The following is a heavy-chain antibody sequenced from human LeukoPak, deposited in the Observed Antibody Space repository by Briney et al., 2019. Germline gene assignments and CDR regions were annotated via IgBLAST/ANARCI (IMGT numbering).Heavy chain of an antibody. J-gene: IGHJ4*02. V-gene: IGHV3-48*01. CDR3: ARGGPREYCSSTSCLFDF. D-gene: IGHD2-2*01. Sequence: HAGGSLRLSCAASGFTFSIYSVNWVRQAPGKGLEWVSYISCSSSTIYYADSVKGRLTISRDNAKNTLYLQMNSLRADDTAVYYCARGGPREYCSSTSCLFDFWGQGTLVTVSS. CDR1: GFTFSIYS. CDR2: ISCSSSTI.